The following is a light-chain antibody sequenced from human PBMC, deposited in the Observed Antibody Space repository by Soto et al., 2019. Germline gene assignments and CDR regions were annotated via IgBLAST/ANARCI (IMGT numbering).Light chain of an antibody. CDR1: SSDVGGYNY. J-gene: IGLJ2*01. CDR2: DVS. V-gene: IGLV2-14*03. Sequence: QSVLTQPASVSGSPGQSITISCTGTSSDVGGYNYVSLYQQHPGKAPKLMIYDVSNRPSGVSNRFSGSKSGNTASLTSSGLQAEDEADYYCSSYTSSSTLVVFGGVTKLTVL. CDR3: SSYTSSSTLVV.